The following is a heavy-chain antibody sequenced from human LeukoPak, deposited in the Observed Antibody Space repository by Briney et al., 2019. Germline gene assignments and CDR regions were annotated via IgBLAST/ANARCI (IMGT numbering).Heavy chain of an antibody. D-gene: IGHD7-27*01. J-gene: IGHJ2*01. CDR1: GYTFTSFD. V-gene: IGHV1-8*01. CDR3: ARRNWAHWYFDL. Sequence: GASVTVSCTASGYTFTSFDINWVRQASGQGLEWMGWMNPHSGNTGFAQKFQGRVTLTRNTSISTAYMELSSLRSEDSAIYYCARRNWAHWYFDLWGRGAPVTVSS. CDR2: MNPHSGNT.